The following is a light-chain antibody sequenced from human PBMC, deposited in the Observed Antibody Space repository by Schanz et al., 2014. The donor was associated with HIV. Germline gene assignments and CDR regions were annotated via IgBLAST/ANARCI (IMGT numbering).Light chain of an antibody. J-gene: IGKJ2*01. Sequence: IVLTQSPASLSLSPGERATLSCRASQSVSSHLASHHHKPAPAPRLLIYGASTRATGIPDRFRGSGSGTYFTLTITRLEPEDFAVYYCQQYAALPQTFGQGTKLEI. CDR1: QSVSSH. V-gene: IGKV3-20*01. CDR2: GAS. CDR3: QQYAALPQT.